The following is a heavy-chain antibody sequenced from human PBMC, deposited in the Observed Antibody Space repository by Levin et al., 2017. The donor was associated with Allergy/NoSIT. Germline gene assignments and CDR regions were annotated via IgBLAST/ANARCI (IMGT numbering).Heavy chain of an antibody. CDR1: GFSLNEYA. CDR3: TKDRAYCGGGSRYSQSYFCYGMDV. V-gene: IGHV3-9*01. Sequence: SLKISCAVSGFSLNEYAMHWVRQIPGKGLEWVSGISWNGGPIGYADSVKGRFTISRDNAKNSLYLQMNNVGPEDTAVYYCTKDRAYCGGGSRYSQSYFCYGMDVWGPGTTVTVSS. D-gene: IGHD2-15*01. CDR2: ISWNGGPI. J-gene: IGHJ6*02.